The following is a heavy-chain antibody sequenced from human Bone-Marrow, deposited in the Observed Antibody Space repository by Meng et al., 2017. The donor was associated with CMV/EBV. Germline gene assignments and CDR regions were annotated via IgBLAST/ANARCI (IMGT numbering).Heavy chain of an antibody. CDR1: GFTFSSYS. D-gene: IGHD3-16*01. CDR2: ISTSSSYI. CDR3: ARGRGSLLGI. V-gene: IGHV3-21*01. J-gene: IGHJ3*02. Sequence: GESLKISCAASGFTFSSYSMNWVRQAPGKGLEWVSSISTSSSYIYYADSVKGRFTISRDNAKNSLYLQMNSLRAEDTAVYYCARGRGSLLGIWGQGTMVPVSS.